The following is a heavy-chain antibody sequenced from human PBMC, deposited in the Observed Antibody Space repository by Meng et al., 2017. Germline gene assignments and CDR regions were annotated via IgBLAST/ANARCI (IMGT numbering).Heavy chain of an antibody. D-gene: IGHD2-21*02. Sequence: QIPFKESGPPLVTPTQTLTFACTFSGFSLSTSGVGVGWIRQPPGKALEWLALIYWDDDKRYSPSLKSRLTITKDTSKNQVVLTMTNMDPVDTATYYCAHRRGDSREGWFDPWGQGTLVTVSS. J-gene: IGHJ5*02. V-gene: IGHV2-5*02. CDR1: GFSLSTSGVG. CDR3: AHRRGDSREGWFDP. CDR2: IYWDDDK.